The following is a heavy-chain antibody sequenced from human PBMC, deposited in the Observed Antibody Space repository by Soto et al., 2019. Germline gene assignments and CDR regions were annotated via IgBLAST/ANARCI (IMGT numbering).Heavy chain of an antibody. CDR1: GGPINSPDYY. D-gene: IGHD6-13*01. CDR3: ARGISKYSSWYEPHTWFDA. Sequence: PSETLSLTCNVSGGPINSPDYYWTWIRHSPGKGLEWIGYLYFNGGTQYNPSLRTPISMSLDTSKKHFSLKMRSVTGADTAVYYCARGISKYSSWYEPHTWFDACGQGAWSPSPQ. CDR2: LYFNGGT. V-gene: IGHV4-30-4*01. J-gene: IGHJ5*02.